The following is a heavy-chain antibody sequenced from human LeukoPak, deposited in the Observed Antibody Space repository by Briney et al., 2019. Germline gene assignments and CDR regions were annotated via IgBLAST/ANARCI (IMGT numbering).Heavy chain of an antibody. CDR3: AGQRDPYNWFDP. J-gene: IGHJ5*02. V-gene: IGHV1-46*01. Sequence: ASVKVSCKASGYTFTSYYMHWVRQAPGQGLEWMGIINPSGGSTSYAQKFQGRVTMTTDTSTSTAYMELRSLRSDDTAVYYCAGQRDPYNWFDPWGQGTLVTVSS. CDR1: GYTFTSYY. CDR2: INPSGGST.